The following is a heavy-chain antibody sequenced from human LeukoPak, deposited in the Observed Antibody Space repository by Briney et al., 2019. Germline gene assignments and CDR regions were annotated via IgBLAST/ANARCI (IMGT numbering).Heavy chain of an antibody. Sequence: GGSLRLSCAASGFTFGSYAMSWVRRAPGKGLEWVSAISGSGGSTYYADSVKGRFTISRDNSKNTLYLQMNSLRAEDTAVYYCAKDPTVTTPPYFDYWGQGTLVTVSS. CDR1: GFTFGSYA. CDR3: AKDPTVTTPPYFDY. V-gene: IGHV3-23*01. J-gene: IGHJ4*02. CDR2: ISGSGGST. D-gene: IGHD4-11*01.